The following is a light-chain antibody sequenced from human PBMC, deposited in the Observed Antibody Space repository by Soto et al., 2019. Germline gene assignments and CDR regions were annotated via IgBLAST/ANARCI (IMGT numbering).Light chain of an antibody. Sequence: DIQMTQSPSTLSASVGDRVTVTCRASRSISTWLAWYQQKPGNAPKLLLHHASILESGVPSRFSGSGSGTDFTLTISSLQPDDFATYYCQQYHFFWTFGQGTKVEIK. V-gene: IGKV1-5*01. CDR3: QQYHFFWT. CDR2: HAS. J-gene: IGKJ1*01. CDR1: RSISTW.